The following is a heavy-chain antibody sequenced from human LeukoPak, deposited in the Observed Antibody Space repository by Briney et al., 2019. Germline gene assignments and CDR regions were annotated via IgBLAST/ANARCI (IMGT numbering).Heavy chain of an antibody. CDR2: IYYSGST. D-gene: IGHD1-26*01. J-gene: IGHJ4*02. Sequence: SETLSLTCTVSGGSISSSSYYWGCIRQPPGKGLEWIGSIYYSGSTYYNPSLKSRVTISVDTSKNQFSLNLSSVTAADTAVYYCARRSGSYWGEFDSWGQGTLVTVSS. CDR1: GGSISSSSYY. CDR3: ARRSGSYWGEFDS. V-gene: IGHV4-39*01.